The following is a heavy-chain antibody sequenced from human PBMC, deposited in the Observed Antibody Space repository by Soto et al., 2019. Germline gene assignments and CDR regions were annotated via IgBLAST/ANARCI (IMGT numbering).Heavy chain of an antibody. D-gene: IGHD2-15*01. Sequence: ASVKVSCKASGYTFTGYYMHWVRQAPGQGLEWMGWINPNSGGTNYAQKFQGWVTMTRDTSISTAYMELSRLRSDDTAVYYCARGWLSLAATYVRPWFDPWGQGTLVTVS. CDR1: GYTFTGYY. V-gene: IGHV1-2*04. J-gene: IGHJ5*02. CDR2: INPNSGGT. CDR3: ARGWLSLAATYVRPWFDP.